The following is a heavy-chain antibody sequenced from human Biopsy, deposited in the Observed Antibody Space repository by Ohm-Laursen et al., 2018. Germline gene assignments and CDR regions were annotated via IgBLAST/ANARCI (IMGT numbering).Heavy chain of an antibody. J-gene: IGHJ6*02. CDR3: VSFLKDLNMAV. Sequence: SLSLSCAASGFTFNAYWMYWVRQVPGKGLVWVSHIKSVGSWTNYADSVKGRFTISRDNAKNTLYLQMNSLRAEDTAVYYCVSFLKDLNMAVWGQGTTVTVSS. V-gene: IGHV3-74*01. CDR2: IKSVGSWT. CDR1: GFTFNAYW. D-gene: IGHD2-15*01.